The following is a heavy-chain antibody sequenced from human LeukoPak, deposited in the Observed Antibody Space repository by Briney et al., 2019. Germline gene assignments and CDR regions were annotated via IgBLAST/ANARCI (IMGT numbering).Heavy chain of an antibody. CDR2: INHSGST. CDR3: DGFTPFRIVVVLAAIDGMDV. CDR1: GGSFSGYY. V-gene: IGHV4-34*01. D-gene: IGHD2-2*02. J-gene: IGHJ6*02. Sequence: SETLSLTCAVYGGSFSGYYWSWIRQPPGKGLVWVGDINHSGSTNYNPALKSGVTISVDTSKNQCSLKLSSVTAADPAVYYCDGFTPFRIVVVLAAIDGMDVGGQGTRVTVSS.